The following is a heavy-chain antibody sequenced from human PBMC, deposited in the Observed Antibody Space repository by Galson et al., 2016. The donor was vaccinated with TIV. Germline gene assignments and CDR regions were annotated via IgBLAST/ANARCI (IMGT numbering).Heavy chain of an antibody. V-gene: IGHV3-9*01. D-gene: IGHD1-14*01. Sequence: SLRLSCAASGFAFDAYAMHWVRQPPGRGLEWVSGINWSSASTGYAGSVKGRFTISRDNAKNSLYLQMHSLRPEDTALYYCAKGAKDHVYHGMDVWGQGTTVSVSS. CDR1: GFAFDAYA. CDR2: INWSSAST. CDR3: AKGAKDHVYHGMDV. J-gene: IGHJ6*02.